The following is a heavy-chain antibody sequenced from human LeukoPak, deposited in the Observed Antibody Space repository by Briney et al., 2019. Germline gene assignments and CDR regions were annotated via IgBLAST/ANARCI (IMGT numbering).Heavy chain of an antibody. J-gene: IGHJ3*02. D-gene: IGHD3-10*01. CDR1: GFTFSDYY. Sequence: GGSLRLSCAASGFTFSDYYMSWIRQAPGKGLEWVSYISSSGSTIYYADSVKGRFTISRDNAENSLYLQMNSLRDEDTAVYYCAEVRSSAYDIWGQGTLVTISS. CDR2: ISSSGSTI. CDR3: AEVRSSAYDI. V-gene: IGHV3-11*04.